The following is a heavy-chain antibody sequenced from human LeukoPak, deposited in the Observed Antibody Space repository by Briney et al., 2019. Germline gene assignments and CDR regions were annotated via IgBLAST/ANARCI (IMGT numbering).Heavy chain of an antibody. V-gene: IGHV3-23*01. CDR2: ISGSGGSI. D-gene: IGHD2-2*01. CDR1: GFTFSSYV. J-gene: IGHJ4*02. CDR3: AEVSGTSLVLDY. Sequence: GGSLRLSCAASGFTFSSYVMSWVRQAPGKGLEWVSVISGSGGSIYYADSVKGRFTISRDNSKNALSLQMKSLRAEDTAVYYCAEVSGTSLVLDYWGQGTLVTVSS.